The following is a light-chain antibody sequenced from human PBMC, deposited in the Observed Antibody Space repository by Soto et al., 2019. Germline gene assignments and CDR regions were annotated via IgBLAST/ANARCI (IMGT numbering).Light chain of an antibody. V-gene: IGLV2-14*01. Sequence: QSALTQPASVSGSPGQSITISCTGTSSDVGGYNYVSWYQQHPGKAPKLMIYDVSNRPSGVSNRFSGSKSGNTASLTISGLQAEDEADYYCGSYTSSSTSSFGGGTKLTVL. CDR1: SSDVGGYNY. CDR2: DVS. CDR3: GSYTSSSTSS. J-gene: IGLJ2*01.